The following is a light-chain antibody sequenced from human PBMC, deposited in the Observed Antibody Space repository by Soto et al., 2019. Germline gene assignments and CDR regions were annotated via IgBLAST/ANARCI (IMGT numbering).Light chain of an antibody. V-gene: IGKV1-5*03. J-gene: IGKJ1*01. CDR2: KAS. CDR1: QSISSW. Sequence: DIQMTQSPSTLSASVGDRVTITCRASQSISSWLAWYQQKPGKAPKLLIYKASSLESGVPSRFSGSGSGTEFTLTISSLQPDDFATYYCQQFHSFSPTFGQWTKVEIK. CDR3: QQFHSFSPT.